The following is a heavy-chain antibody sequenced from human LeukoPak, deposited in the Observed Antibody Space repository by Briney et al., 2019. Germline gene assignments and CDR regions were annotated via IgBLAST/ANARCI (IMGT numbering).Heavy chain of an antibody. J-gene: IGHJ5*02. V-gene: IGHV3-48*04. CDR2: ISSSGSTI. CDR1: GFTFSSYS. D-gene: IGHD3-22*01. Sequence: GGSLRLSCAASGFTFSSYSMNWVRQAPGKGLEWVSYISSSGSTIYYADSVKGRFTISRDNAKNSLYLQMNSLRAEDTAVYYCARDTYDSSGYYRIDPWGQGTLVTVSS. CDR3: ARDTYDSSGYYRIDP.